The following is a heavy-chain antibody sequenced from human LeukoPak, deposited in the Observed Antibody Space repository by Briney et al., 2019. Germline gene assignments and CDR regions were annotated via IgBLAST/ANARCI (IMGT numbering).Heavy chain of an antibody. J-gene: IGHJ3*01. V-gene: IGHV3-74*01. Sequence: PGGSLRLSCAASGFTLSSYWMHWVRQAPGKGLVWVSRIYSDGSGTIYAESVKGRFTISRDNAKNTLFLQMNSLTAEDTAVYYCATDRAHAFDLWGQGTMVTVS. CDR2: IYSDGSGT. CDR1: GFTLSSYW. CDR3: ATDRAHAFDL.